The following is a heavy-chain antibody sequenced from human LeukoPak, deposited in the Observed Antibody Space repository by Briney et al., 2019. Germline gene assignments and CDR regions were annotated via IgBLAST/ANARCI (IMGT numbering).Heavy chain of an antibody. Sequence: GRSLRLSCAASGFTFSSYAMHWVRQAPGKGLEWVAVISYDGSNKYYADSVKGRFTISRDNSKNTLYLQMNSLRAEDTAVYYCAREVGYSYAPGWFDPWGQGTLVTVSS. J-gene: IGHJ5*02. V-gene: IGHV3-30*04. D-gene: IGHD5-18*01. CDR1: GFTFSSYA. CDR3: AREVGYSYAPGWFDP. CDR2: ISYDGSNK.